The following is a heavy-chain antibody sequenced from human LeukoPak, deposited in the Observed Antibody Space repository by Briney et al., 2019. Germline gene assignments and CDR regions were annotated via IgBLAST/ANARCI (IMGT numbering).Heavy chain of an antibody. J-gene: IGHJ2*01. Sequence: SETLSLTCTVSGGSISSYYWSWIRPPAGKGLEWIGRIYTSGSTNYNPSLKRRVTMSVDTSKNQFSLKLSSVTAADTAVYYCARGRPYCSSTSCKPYDWYFDLWGRGTLVTVSS. CDR1: GGSISSYY. CDR3: ARGRPYCSSTSCKPYDWYFDL. V-gene: IGHV4-4*07. CDR2: IYTSGST. D-gene: IGHD2-2*01.